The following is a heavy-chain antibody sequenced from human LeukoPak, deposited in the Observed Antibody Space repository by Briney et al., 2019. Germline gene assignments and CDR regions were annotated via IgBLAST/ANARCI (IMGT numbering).Heavy chain of an antibody. Sequence: SGGSLRLSCAASGLTFSSYAMSWVRRAPGKGLEWVSAISCSGGSTYYADSVKGRFTVSRDNSKNTLYLQMNSLRAEDTAVYYCAKADVLLWFGPVFDTWGQGTLVTVSS. J-gene: IGHJ5*02. V-gene: IGHV3-23*01. CDR2: ISCSGGST. D-gene: IGHD3-10*01. CDR1: GLTFSSYA. CDR3: AKADVLLWFGPVFDT.